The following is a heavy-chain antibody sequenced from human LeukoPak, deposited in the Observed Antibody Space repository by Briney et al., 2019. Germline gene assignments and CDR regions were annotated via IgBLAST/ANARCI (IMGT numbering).Heavy chain of an antibody. D-gene: IGHD6-19*01. CDR1: GYTFTGYY. V-gene: IGHV1-2*04. CDR2: INPNSGGT. Sequence: ASVKVSCKASGYTFTGYYMHWVRQAPGQGREWMGWINPNSGGTNYAQKFQGWVTMTRDTSISTAYMELGRLRSDDTAVYYCARARPNGSGSYYFDYWGQGTLVTVSS. CDR3: ARARPNGSGSYYFDY. J-gene: IGHJ4*02.